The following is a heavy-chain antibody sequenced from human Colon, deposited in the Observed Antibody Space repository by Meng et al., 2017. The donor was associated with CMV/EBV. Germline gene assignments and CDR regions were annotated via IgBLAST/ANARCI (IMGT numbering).Heavy chain of an antibody. CDR2: INWNGGST. V-gene: IGHV3-20*04. CDR3: ASLVGYCSSTSCSEGDY. J-gene: IGHJ4*02. D-gene: IGHD2-2*01. CDR1: GFSFGDYG. Sequence: SLKISCAASGFSFGDYGMTWVRQAPGKGLEWVSGINWNGGSTGYVDSVKGRFTISRDNAKNSLYLQMNSLRAEDTAFYYCASLVGYCSSTSCSEGDYWGQGTLVTVSS.